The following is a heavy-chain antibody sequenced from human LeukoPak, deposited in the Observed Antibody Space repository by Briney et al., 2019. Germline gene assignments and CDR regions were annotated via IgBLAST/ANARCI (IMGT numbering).Heavy chain of an antibody. CDR3: ARGRSRHFDY. V-gene: IGHV1-8*03. Sequence: ASVKVSCKASGYTFTNYDINWVRQATEQGLEWMGWMNPNSGNTGYAQKFQGRVTITRNTSISTAYMDLSSLRSEDTAVYYCARGRSRHFDYWGQGTLVTVSS. CDR1: GYTFTNYD. CDR2: MNPNSGNT. J-gene: IGHJ4*02.